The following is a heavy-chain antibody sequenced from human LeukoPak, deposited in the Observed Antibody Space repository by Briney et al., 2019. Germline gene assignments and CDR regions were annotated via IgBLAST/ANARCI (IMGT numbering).Heavy chain of an antibody. CDR2: IWYDGSNK. Sequence: GRSLRLSCAASGFTFSSYGMHWVRQAPGKGLEWVAVIWYDGSNKYYADSVKGRFTISRDNSKNTLYLQMNSLRADDTAVYYCAKILGIWFGGYDYWGQGTLVTVSS. CDR3: AKILGIWFGGYDY. CDR1: GFTFSSYG. D-gene: IGHD3-10*01. V-gene: IGHV3-33*06. J-gene: IGHJ4*02.